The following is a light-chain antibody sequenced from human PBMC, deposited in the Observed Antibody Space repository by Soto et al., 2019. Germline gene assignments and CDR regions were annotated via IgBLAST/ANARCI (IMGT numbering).Light chain of an antibody. CDR1: QSVSSNY. Sequence: EIVLTQSPGTLSLSPGERATLSCRASQSVSSNYLAWYQQKSGQAPRLLIYGASSRATGIPDRFSGSGSGTDFTLTISRLEPEDFAVYYCQQYGGSPRTFGQGPKVDIK. J-gene: IGKJ1*01. V-gene: IGKV3-20*01. CDR2: GAS. CDR3: QQYGGSPRT.